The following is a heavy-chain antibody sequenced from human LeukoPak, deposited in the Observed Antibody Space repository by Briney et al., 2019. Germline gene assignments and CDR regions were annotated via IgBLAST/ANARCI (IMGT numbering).Heavy chain of an antibody. V-gene: IGHV1-8*02. D-gene: IGHD3-10*01. CDR2: MNPNSGNT. Sequence: ASVNVSCEASGYTFTGYYMHWVRQATGQGLEWMGWMNPNSGNTGYAQKFQGRVTMTRNTSISTAYMELSSLRSEDTAVYYCARFNGRGVSNDYWGQGTLVTVSA. CDR3: ARFNGRGVSNDY. J-gene: IGHJ4*02. CDR1: GYTFTGYY.